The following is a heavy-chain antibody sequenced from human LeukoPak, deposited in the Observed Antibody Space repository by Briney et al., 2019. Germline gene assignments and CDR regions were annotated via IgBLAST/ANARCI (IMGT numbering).Heavy chain of an antibody. CDR3: ATDPHSSGWYVGFY. D-gene: IGHD6-19*01. V-gene: IGHV1-24*01. Sequence: ASVKASCKVSGYTLTELSMHWVRQAPGKGLEWMGGFDPEDGETIYAQKFQGRVTMTEDTSTDTAYMELSSLRSEDTAVYYCATDPHSSGWYVGFYWGQGTLVTDSS. CDR1: GYTLTELS. J-gene: IGHJ4*02. CDR2: FDPEDGET.